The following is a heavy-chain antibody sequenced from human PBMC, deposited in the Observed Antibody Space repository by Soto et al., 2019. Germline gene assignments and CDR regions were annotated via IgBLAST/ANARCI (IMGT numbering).Heavy chain of an antibody. V-gene: IGHV3-23*01. Sequence: GGSLRLSCAASGVTFSGYALSWVRQAPGQGPEWVSGISGTGASTDYADSLKGRFTSSRDSSKNTVYLQMNSLRAEDTAVYYCARGAVVVVTATLDYWGQGTLVTVSS. CDR1: GVTFSGYA. J-gene: IGHJ4*02. D-gene: IGHD2-21*02. CDR2: ISGTGAST. CDR3: ARGAVVVVTATLDY.